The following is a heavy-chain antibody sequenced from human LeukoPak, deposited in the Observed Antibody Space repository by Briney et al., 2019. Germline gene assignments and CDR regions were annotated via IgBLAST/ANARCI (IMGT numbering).Heavy chain of an antibody. CDR3: AREISSSWSTDHDAFDI. CDR2: ISSSSSYI. Sequence: GGTLRLSCAASGFTFSSYGMSWVRQAPGKGLEWVSSISSSSSYIYYADSVKGRFTISRDNAKNSLYLQMNSLRAEDTAVYYCAREISSSWSTDHDAFDIWGQGTMVTVSS. D-gene: IGHD6-13*01. CDR1: GFTFSSYG. J-gene: IGHJ3*02. V-gene: IGHV3-21*01.